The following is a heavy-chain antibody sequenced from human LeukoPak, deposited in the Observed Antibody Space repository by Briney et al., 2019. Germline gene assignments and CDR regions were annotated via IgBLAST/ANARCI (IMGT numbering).Heavy chain of an antibody. CDR1: GSTFSSYA. D-gene: IGHD6-6*01. CDR2: ISYDGSNK. V-gene: IGHV3-30-3*01. CDR3: AREHLYSSSSFFDY. J-gene: IGHJ4*02. Sequence: RGSLRLSCAASGSTFSSYAMHWVRQAPGKGLEWVAVISYDGSNKYYADSVKGRFTISRDNSKNTLYLQMNSLRAEDTAVYYCAREHLYSSSSFFDYWGQGTLVTVSS.